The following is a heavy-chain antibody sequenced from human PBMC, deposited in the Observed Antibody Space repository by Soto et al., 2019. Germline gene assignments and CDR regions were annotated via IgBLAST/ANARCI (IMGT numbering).Heavy chain of an antibody. V-gene: IGHV3-23*01. CDR3: AKGFIVVVTAIRPDDNFDV. CDR2: ISGGGGST. D-gene: IGHD2-21*02. J-gene: IGHJ3*01. Sequence: EVQLLESGGGLVQPGGSLRLSCAASGFTFNTYAMNWVRQVPGKGLEWVASISGGGGSTYYADSVKGRFTISRDTYKNTLYLQMNSLRAEDTAVYYCAKGFIVVVTAIRPDDNFDVWGQGTMVTVSS. CDR1: GFTFNTYA.